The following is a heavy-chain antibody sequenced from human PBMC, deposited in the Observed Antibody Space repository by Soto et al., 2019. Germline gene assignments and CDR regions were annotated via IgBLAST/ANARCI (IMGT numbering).Heavy chain of an antibody. CDR2: IRGGGAST. J-gene: IGHJ6*02. CDR1: GFTFSNYA. CDR3: AKVASYNYYNGMDV. Sequence: EVQLLESGGGLVQPGGSLRLSCAGSGFTFSNYAMSWVRQAPGKGLEWVSGIRGGGASTYYADSGKGRFTISRDNSRNTLYLQMSSLRVEDTALYYCAKVASYNYYNGMDVWGRGTTVTVSS. D-gene: IGHD3-10*01. V-gene: IGHV3-23*01.